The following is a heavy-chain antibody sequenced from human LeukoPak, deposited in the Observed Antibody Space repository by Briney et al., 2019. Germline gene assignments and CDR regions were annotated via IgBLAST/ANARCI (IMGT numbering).Heavy chain of an antibody. CDR1: VFTFSSYG. Sequence: GGSLRLSCAASVFTFSSYGMHWVRQAPGKGLVWVSRINSDGSSTTYADSVRGRFSISRDNAKNTLYLQVNSLRAEDTAMYYCARGLSGYASSLGYWGQGTLVTVSA. J-gene: IGHJ4*02. CDR3: ARGLSGYASSLGY. D-gene: IGHD6-6*01. CDR2: INSDGSST. V-gene: IGHV3-74*01.